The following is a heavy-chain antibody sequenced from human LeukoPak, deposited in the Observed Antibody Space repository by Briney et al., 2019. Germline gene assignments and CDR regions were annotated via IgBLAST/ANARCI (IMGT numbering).Heavy chain of an antibody. CDR2: MSSNSGDT. CDR1: GYTFTSYD. D-gene: IGHD7-27*01. CDR3: ARGPPNWGYDY. Sequence: GALVKVSCKASGYTFTSYDINWVRQATGQGPEWMGWMSSNSGDTGYAQNFQGRVTMTRDTSISTAYMELSSLRSEDTAVYYCARGPPNWGYDYWGQGTLVTVSS. J-gene: IGHJ4*02. V-gene: IGHV1-8*01.